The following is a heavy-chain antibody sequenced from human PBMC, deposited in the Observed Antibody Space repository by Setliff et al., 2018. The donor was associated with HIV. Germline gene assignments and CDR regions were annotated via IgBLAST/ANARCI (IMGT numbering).Heavy chain of an antibody. CDR2: ISYDGSYK. CDR3: AKGLGGYLSWTYYTADY. D-gene: IGHD3-10*01. V-gene: IGHV3-30*04. CDR1: GFTFGDYA. Sequence: GGSLRLSCAASGFTFGDYAIHWVRQAPGKGLEWVAVISYDGSYKNYAESVKGRFTISRDNSKNTLYVQMNSLRAEDTAVYYCAKGLGGYLSWTYYTADYWGQGTLVTVSS. J-gene: IGHJ4*02.